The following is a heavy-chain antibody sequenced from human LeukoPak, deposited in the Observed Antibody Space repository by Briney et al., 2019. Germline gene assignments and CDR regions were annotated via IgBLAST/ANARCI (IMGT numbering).Heavy chain of an antibody. V-gene: IGHV1-2*02. J-gene: IGHJ6*03. Sequence: ASVKVSCKTSKNMFTGYFMHWVRQAPGQGLEWIDWINPNSGGTLFARRFQGRVTMTRDTSIGATYMELSRLTSDDTALYYCAAQCNNDFCYKRDYMDVWGKGTMVIVSS. CDR1: KNMFTGYF. CDR2: INPNSGGT. CDR3: AAQCNNDFCYKRDYMDV. D-gene: IGHD2-2*02.